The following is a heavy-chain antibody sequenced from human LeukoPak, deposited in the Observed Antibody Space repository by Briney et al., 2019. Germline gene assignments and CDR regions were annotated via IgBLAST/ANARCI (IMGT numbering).Heavy chain of an antibody. CDR3: ARTGSDFWSGYTPFDY. Sequence: SETLSLTCAVYGGSFSGYYWSWIRQPPGKGLEWIGEINHSGSTNYHPSLKSRVTISVEPSKNQFSLKLTSGTAAETAVYYRARTGSDFWSGYTPFDYWGQGTLVTVSS. D-gene: IGHD3-3*01. J-gene: IGHJ4*02. CDR1: GGSFSGYY. V-gene: IGHV4-34*01. CDR2: INHSGST.